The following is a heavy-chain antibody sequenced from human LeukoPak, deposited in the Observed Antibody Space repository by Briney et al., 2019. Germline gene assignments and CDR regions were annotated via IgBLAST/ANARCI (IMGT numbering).Heavy chain of an antibody. J-gene: IGHJ4*02. D-gene: IGHD5-24*01. Sequence: ASVKVSCKASGGTFSSYAISWVRQAPGQGLEWMGGIIPIFGTANYAQKFQGRVTITADESTSTAYMELSSLRSEDTAVYYCARDGGEGYTRPFDYWGQGTLVTISS. CDR3: ARDGGEGYTRPFDY. CDR2: IIPIFGTA. V-gene: IGHV1-69*13. CDR1: GGTFSSYA.